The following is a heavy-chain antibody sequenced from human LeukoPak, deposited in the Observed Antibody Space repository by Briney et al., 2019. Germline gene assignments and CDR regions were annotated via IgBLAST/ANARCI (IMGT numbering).Heavy chain of an antibody. D-gene: IGHD6-13*01. CDR3: ARQRYSSSWYEVDY. CDR1: GGSISSYY. CDR2: IYYSGST. Sequence: PSETLSLTCTVSGGSISSYYWSWIRQPPGKGLEWIGYIYYSGSTNYNPSLKSRVTISVDTSKNQFSLKLSSVTAADTAVYYCARQRYSSSWYEVDYWGQGTLVTVSS. J-gene: IGHJ4*02. V-gene: IGHV4-59*01.